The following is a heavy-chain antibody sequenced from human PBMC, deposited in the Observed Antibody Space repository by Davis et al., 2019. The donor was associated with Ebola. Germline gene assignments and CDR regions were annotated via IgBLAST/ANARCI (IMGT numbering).Heavy chain of an antibody. J-gene: IGHJ5*02. CDR3: ARDIAVAGNWFDP. CDR2: IKQDGSEK. D-gene: IGHD6-19*01. CDR1: GFTFSSYW. Sequence: GESLKISCAASGFTFSSYWMSWVRQAPGKGLEWVANIKQDGSEKYYVDSVKGRFTISRDNAKNSLYLQMNSLRAEDTAVYYCARDIAVAGNWFDPWGQGTLVTVSS. V-gene: IGHV3-7*03.